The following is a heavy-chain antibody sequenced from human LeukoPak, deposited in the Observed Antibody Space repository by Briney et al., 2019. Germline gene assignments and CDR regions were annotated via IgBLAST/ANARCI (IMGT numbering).Heavy chain of an antibody. V-gene: IGHV1-18*01. CDR3: AREAVGTIDY. CDR1: GGTFSSYA. J-gene: IGHJ4*02. Sequence: ASVKVSCKASGGTFSSYAISWVRQAPGQGLEWMGWISAYNGNTNYAQKLQGRVTITTDTSTSTAYMELRSLRSDDTAVYYCAREAVGTIDYWGQGTLVTVSS. CDR2: ISAYNGNT. D-gene: IGHD6-19*01.